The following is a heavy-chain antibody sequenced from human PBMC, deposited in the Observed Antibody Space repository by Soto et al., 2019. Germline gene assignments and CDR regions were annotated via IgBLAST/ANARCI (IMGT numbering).Heavy chain of an antibody. CDR3: ARPPAAAAGPGEGSYFQH. V-gene: IGHV3-33*01. Sequence: GGSLRLSCAASGFTFSSYGMHWVRQAPGKGLEWVAVIWYDGSNKYYADSVKGRFTISRDNSKNTLYLQMNSLRAEDTAVYYCARPPAAAAGPGEGSYFQHWGQGTLVTVSS. D-gene: IGHD6-13*01. CDR1: GFTFSSYG. J-gene: IGHJ1*01. CDR2: IWYDGSNK.